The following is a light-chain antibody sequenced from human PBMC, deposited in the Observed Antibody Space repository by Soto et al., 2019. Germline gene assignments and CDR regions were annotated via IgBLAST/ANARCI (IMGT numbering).Light chain of an antibody. V-gene: IGLV2-11*01. CDR3: CSYAGGYTHAV. Sequence: QSALTQPRSLSGPPGQSVSISCSGTISDVGTYNYVSWYQQHPGKAPKLMIYDVSKRPSGVPDRFSGSKSGNTASLTISGLQAEDEADYYCCSYAGGYTHAVFGGGTKVTVL. J-gene: IGLJ2*01. CDR2: DVS. CDR1: ISDVGTYNY.